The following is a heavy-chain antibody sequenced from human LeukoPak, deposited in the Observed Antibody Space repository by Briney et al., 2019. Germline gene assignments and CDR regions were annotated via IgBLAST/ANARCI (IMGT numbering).Heavy chain of an antibody. Sequence: SETLSLTCAVYGGSFSGYYWSWIRQPPGKGLEWIGEINHSGSTNYNPSLKSRVTISVDTSKNQFSLKLSSVTAADTAVYYCARRGYYYYGMDVWGQGTTVTVSS. CDR1: GGSFSGYY. J-gene: IGHJ6*02. D-gene: IGHD3-10*01. CDR3: ARRGYYYYGMDV. CDR2: INHSGST. V-gene: IGHV4-34*01.